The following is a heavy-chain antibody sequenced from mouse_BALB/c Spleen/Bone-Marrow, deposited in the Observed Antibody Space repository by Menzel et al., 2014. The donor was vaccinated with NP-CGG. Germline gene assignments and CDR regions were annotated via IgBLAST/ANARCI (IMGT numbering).Heavy chain of an antibody. CDR2: INPYNDGS. CDR3: ARYYYGYYFDY. V-gene: IGHV1-14*01. CDR1: GYTFTSYV. J-gene: IGHJ2*01. Sequence: EVQLQQSGLELVKPGASVKMSCKAPGYTFTSYVMHWVKQKPGQGLEWIGYINPYNDGSKYNEKFKGKATLTSDKSSSTAYMELSSLTSEDSAVYCCARYYYGYYFDYWGQGTTLTVSS. D-gene: IGHD1-2*01.